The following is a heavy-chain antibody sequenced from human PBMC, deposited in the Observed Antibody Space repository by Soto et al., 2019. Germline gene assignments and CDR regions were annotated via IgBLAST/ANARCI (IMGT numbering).Heavy chain of an antibody. CDR1: GFTFSNYA. CDR2: ISGSGGST. D-gene: IGHD1-1*01. V-gene: IGHV3-23*01. CDR3: AKRATGTYFDY. J-gene: IGHJ4*02. Sequence: EVQLLESGGGLVQPGGSLRLSCAASGFTFSNYAMNWVRQAPGKGLEWVSVISGSGGSTYYADSVKGRYTISRDNSKNTLYLQMNSLRAEDTAVYYCAKRATGTYFDYWGQGTLVTVSS.